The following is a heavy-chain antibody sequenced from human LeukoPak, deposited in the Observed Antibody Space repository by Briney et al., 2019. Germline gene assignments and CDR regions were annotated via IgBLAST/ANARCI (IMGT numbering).Heavy chain of an antibody. D-gene: IGHD3-22*01. Sequence: ASVKVSCKASGYTFTSYDISWVRQATEQRREWMGWMSPNSGNTGYAQKFQGRVIMTRNTSISTAYMELSSLRSEDTAVYYCARMIGADSFDIWGQGTMVTVSS. V-gene: IGHV1-8*01. CDR2: MSPNSGNT. CDR3: ARMIGADSFDI. J-gene: IGHJ3*02. CDR1: GYTFTSYD.